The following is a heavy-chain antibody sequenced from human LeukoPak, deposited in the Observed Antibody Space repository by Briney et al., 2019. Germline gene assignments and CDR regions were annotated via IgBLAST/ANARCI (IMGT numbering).Heavy chain of an antibody. CDR3: ARETPRRGETRDGYR. CDR1: GFTFDDYA. Sequence: GGSLRLSCAVSGFTFDDYAMHWVRQAPGEGLEWVSGISWNSGSIGYTDSVKGRFTISRDNAKNSLYLQMNSLRVEDTAVYYCARETPRRGETRDGYRWGQGTVVTVAS. D-gene: IGHD5-24*01. V-gene: IGHV3-9*01. J-gene: IGHJ4*02. CDR2: ISWNSGSI.